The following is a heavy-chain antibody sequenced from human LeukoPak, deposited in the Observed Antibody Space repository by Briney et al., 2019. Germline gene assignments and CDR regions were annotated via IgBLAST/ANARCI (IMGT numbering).Heavy chain of an antibody. D-gene: IGHD5-18*01. J-gene: IGHJ4*02. V-gene: IGHV3-7*01. CDR3: ARDLSGITGYTYGRGIDY. CDR1: GFTFSSHR. CDR2: IKKDGSEK. Sequence: PGGSLRLSCAASGFTFSSHRMSWVRQAPGKGLEWVANIKKDGSEKYYVDSVKGRFTISRDNAKTSLYLQMNSLRAGDTAVYYCARDLSGITGYTYGRGIDYWGQGTLVTVSS.